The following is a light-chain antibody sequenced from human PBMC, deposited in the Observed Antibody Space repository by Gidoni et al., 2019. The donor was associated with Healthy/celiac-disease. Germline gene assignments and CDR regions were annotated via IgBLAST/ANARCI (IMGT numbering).Light chain of an antibody. CDR1: QSVSSY. CDR3: QQRSNWPLT. V-gene: IGKV3-11*01. Sequence: EIVLTQSPATLSLSPGERATLSCRASQSVSSYLAWYQQKPGQAPRLLIYDASNRATGIPARFSGSGSGTDFTLTISSLEPEDFAVYYCQQRSNWPLTFVGGTKVEIK. CDR2: DAS. J-gene: IGKJ4*01.